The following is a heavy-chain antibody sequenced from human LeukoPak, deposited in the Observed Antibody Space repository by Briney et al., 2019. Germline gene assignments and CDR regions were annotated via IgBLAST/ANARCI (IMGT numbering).Heavy chain of an antibody. V-gene: IGHV4-39*07. CDR2: IDYSGST. Sequence: PSETLSLTCTISGDSVSSSSYSWGWIRQPPGRGLEWIGTIDYSGSTYSNPSLKSRVTISVDTSKNQFSLKLSSVTAADTAVYYCASTYSSSWYRTPFDYWGQGTLVTVSS. D-gene: IGHD6-13*01. CDR3: ASTYSSSWYRTPFDY. J-gene: IGHJ4*02. CDR1: GDSVSSSSYS.